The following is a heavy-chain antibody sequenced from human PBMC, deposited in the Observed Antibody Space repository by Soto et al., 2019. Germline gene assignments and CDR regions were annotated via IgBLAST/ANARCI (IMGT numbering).Heavy chain of an antibody. Sequence: EVQLEESGGGLVKPGGSLRLSCVASGLTINTYSMMWVRQAPGKGLEWVSSISSSSSYIYYADSVKGRFTISRDNAKNSLYLQVNSLRAEDTAVYYCARDLYYYASSGFKYWGQGTLVTVSS. CDR2: ISSSSSYI. CDR3: ARDLYYYASSGFKY. CDR1: GLTINTYS. D-gene: IGHD3-22*01. V-gene: IGHV3-21*01. J-gene: IGHJ4*02.